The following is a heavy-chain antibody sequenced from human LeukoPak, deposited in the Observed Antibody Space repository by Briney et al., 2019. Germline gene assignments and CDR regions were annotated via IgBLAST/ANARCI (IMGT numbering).Heavy chain of an antibody. CDR2: ISGSGGST. CDR1: GFTFSSYA. V-gene: IGHV3-23*01. J-gene: IGHJ5*02. CDR3: AKDLVGYCSGGSCHNWFGP. D-gene: IGHD2-15*01. Sequence: GGSLRLSCAASGFTFSSYAMSWVRQAPGKGLEWVSAISGSGGSTYYADSVKGRFTISRDNSKNTLYLQMNSLRAEDTAVYYCAKDLVGYCSGGSCHNWFGPWGQGTLVTVSS.